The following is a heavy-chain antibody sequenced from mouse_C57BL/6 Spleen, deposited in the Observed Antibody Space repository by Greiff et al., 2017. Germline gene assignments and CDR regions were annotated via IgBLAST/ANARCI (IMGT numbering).Heavy chain of an antibody. Sequence: VQLLQPGTELVKPGASLKLSCKASGYTFTSYGMHWVQQRPGQGLEWIGNISPSNGGINYTETFKSRVTLTVDKSSSTAYMQLSSLTSEDSAVYYCARADYGSSSWFADWGQGTLVTVSA. CDR3: ARADYGSSSWFAD. CDR2: ISPSNGGI. CDR1: GYTFTSYG. V-gene: IGHV1-53*01. J-gene: IGHJ3*01. D-gene: IGHD1-1*01.